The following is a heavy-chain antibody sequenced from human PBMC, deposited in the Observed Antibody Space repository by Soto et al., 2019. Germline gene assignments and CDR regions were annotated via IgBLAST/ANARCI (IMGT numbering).Heavy chain of an antibody. V-gene: IGHV5-10-1*01. CDR3: ARSIAVAAYYYGMDV. J-gene: IGHJ6*02. CDR1: GYSFTSYW. CDR2: IDPSDSYT. D-gene: IGHD6-19*01. Sequence: HGESLKISCKGSGYSFTSYWISWVRQMPGKGLEWMGRIDPSDSYTNYSPSFQGHVTISADKSISTAYLQWSSLKASDTAMYYCARSIAVAAYYYGMDVWGQGTTVTVSS.